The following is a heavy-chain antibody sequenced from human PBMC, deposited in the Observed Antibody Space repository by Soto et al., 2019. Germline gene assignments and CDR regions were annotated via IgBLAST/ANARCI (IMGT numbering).Heavy chain of an antibody. CDR3: ARVGYFDY. V-gene: IGHV4-34*01. J-gene: IGHJ4*02. CDR1: GGSFSGYY. CDR2: IHHSGST. Sequence: SETLSLTCAVYGGSFSGYYWSWIRQPPGKGLEWIGEIHHSGSTKYNPSLKSRVTISVDTSKNQFSLKLSSVTAADTALYYCARVGYFDYWSQGILVTVSS.